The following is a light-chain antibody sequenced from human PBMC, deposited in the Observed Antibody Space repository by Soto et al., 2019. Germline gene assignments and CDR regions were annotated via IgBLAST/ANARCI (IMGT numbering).Light chain of an antibody. CDR3: SSFTNTYSYV. Sequence: QSVLTQPASVSGSPGQSITISCTGTSSDVGGYNYVSWYQQHPGKAPKLMIYDVNNRPSGASNRFSGSKSGNTASLTISGLQAEDEADYYCSSFTNTYSYVFGTGTKVTVL. CDR2: DVN. CDR1: SSDVGGYNY. J-gene: IGLJ1*01. V-gene: IGLV2-14*01.